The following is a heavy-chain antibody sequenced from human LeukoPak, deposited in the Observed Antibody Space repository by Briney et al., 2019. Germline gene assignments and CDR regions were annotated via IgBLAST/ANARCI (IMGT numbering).Heavy chain of an antibody. J-gene: IGHJ3*02. CDR2: ISSSGSTI. Sequence: GGSLRLSCAASGFTFSSYSMNCVRQAPGKGLEWVSYISSSGSTIYYADSVKGRFTISRDNAKNSLYLQMNSLSDEDTALYYCARDVFYAFDIWGLGTVVTVSS. CDR3: ARDVFYAFDI. CDR1: GFTFSSYS. D-gene: IGHD5/OR15-5a*01. V-gene: IGHV3-48*02.